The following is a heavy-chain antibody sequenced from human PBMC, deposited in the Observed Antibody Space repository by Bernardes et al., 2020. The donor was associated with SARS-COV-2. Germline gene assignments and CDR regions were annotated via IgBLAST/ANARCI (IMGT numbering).Heavy chain of an antibody. V-gene: IGHV3-23*01. CDR3: AKAPQVFGVVIRY. CDR1: GFTFSSYA. J-gene: IGHJ4*02. D-gene: IGHD3-3*01. Sequence: VWSLRLSCAASGFTFSSYAMSWVRQAPGKGLEWVSAISGSGGSTYYADSVKGRFTISRDNSKNTLYLQMNSLRAEDTAVYYCAKAPQVFGVVIRYWGQGTLVTVSS. CDR2: ISGSGGST.